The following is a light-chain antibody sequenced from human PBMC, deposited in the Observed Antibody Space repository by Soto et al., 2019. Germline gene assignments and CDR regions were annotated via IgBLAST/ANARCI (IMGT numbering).Light chain of an antibody. CDR3: QQYDTSPRT. CDR2: AAS. V-gene: IGKV3-20*01. J-gene: IGKJ1*01. Sequence: EILLTQSPGTLSLSPGDRATLSCRASQSLGSGYLAWYRQKPGQAPRILIYAASSRATGVPDRFSGSGSGTDFSLTISRLEPEDFAVYYWQQYDTSPRTFGQGTKVEI. CDR1: QSLGSGY.